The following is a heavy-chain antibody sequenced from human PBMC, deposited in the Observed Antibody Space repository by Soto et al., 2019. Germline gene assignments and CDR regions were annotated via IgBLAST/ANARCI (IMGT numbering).Heavy chain of an antibody. Sequence: GGSLRLSCEASGFTFSTYGMLWVRQAPGKGLEWVALIWNDGSIKYYADSLKGRFTVSRDNSKNTLYLQMNSLRAEDTAVYYCARDRWGCGTISCHSLDLWGQGTLVTVSS. D-gene: IGHD1-26*01. CDR2: IWNDGSIK. CDR3: ARDRWGCGTISCHSLDL. J-gene: IGHJ5*02. CDR1: GFTFSTYG. V-gene: IGHV3-33*01.